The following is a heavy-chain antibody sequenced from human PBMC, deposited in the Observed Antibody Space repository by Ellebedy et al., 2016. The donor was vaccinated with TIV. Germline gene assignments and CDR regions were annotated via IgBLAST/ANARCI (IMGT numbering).Heavy chain of an antibody. D-gene: IGHD1-1*01. J-gene: IGHJ3*02. CDR3: ATESFNDVDLKIWGVFNM. Sequence: GGSLRLSCAASEFTVGSNYMSWVRQAPGRGLEWVSVISTGLSTHYADSVKGRFTVSRDDSKNTLHLQMHSLRAEETAVYYCATESFNDVDLKIWGVFNMWGQGTMVTVSS. CDR2: ISTGLST. CDR1: EFTVGSNY. V-gene: IGHV3-66*01.